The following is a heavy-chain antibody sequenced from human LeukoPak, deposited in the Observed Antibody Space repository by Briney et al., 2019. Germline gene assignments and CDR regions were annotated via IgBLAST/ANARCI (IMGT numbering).Heavy chain of an antibody. CDR3: ARVLHFDWLLLDY. D-gene: IGHD3-9*01. CDR1: GGSFSGYY. V-gene: IGHV4-34*01. J-gene: IGHJ4*02. CDR2: INHSGST. Sequence: SETLSLTCAVYGGSFSGYYWSWIRQSPGKGLEWIGEINHSGSTNYNPSLKSRVTISVDTSKNQFSLKLSSVTAADTAVYYCARVLHFDWLLLDYWGQGTLVTVSS.